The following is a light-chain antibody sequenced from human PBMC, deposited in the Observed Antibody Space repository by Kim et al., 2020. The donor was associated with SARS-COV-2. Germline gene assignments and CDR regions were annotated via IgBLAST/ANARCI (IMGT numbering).Light chain of an antibody. CDR1: QTISSY. CDR3: QQSSSPPYT. CDR2: TAS. J-gene: IGKJ2*01. Sequence: SGSVGDRVTITCRASQTISSYLTWYQQKPVKAPKLLIYTASTLQSGVPSRFSGSGSGTDFALTISSLQPEDFATYYCQQSSSPPYTFGQGTKLEI. V-gene: IGKV1-39*01.